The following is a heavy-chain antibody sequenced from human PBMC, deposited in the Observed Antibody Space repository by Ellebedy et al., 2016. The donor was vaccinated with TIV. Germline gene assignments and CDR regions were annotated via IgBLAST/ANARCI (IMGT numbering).Heavy chain of an antibody. V-gene: IGHV3-7*03. J-gene: IGHJ4*02. CDR3: ARGSGYCSSTSCSGETD. CDR2: IKQDGSDK. Sequence: PGGSLRLSCVDSGLTFSRYWMSWVRQTPGRGLEWVANIKQDGSDKNYVDSVKGRFTISRANAKNSLYLQMNSLSADDTAVYYCARGSGYCSSTSCSGETDWGQGTPVTVSS. CDR1: GLTFSRYW. D-gene: IGHD2-2*01.